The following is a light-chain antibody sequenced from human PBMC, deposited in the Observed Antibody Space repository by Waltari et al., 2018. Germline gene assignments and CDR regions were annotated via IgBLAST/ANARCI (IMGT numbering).Light chain of an antibody. CDR3: MQSTKDPRT. CDR1: QSLLHSNGNTY. CDR2: KVT. J-gene: IGKJ1*01. Sequence: DIVMTQTPVSLPVTPGEPASISCRSSQSLLHSNGNTYLHWYLQKPGQSPRLLIYKVTNRESGVPDRFSGSGSGTDFTLKISRVEPEDVGVYYCMQSTKDPRTFGQGTKVEI. V-gene: IGKV2D-29*02.